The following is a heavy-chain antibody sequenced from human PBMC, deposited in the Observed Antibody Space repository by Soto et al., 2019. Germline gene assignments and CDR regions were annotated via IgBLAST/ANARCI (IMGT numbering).Heavy chain of an antibody. V-gene: IGHV4-30-2*01. Sequence: SETLSLTCAVSGGSISSGGYSWSWIRQPPGKGLEWIGYIYHSGSTYYNPSLKSRVTISVDRSKNQFSLKLSSVTAADTAVYYCARGRTTPDYSNFDYWGQGTLVTVSS. J-gene: IGHJ4*02. CDR2: IYHSGST. CDR3: ARGRTTPDYSNFDY. D-gene: IGHD4-4*01. CDR1: GGSISSGGYS.